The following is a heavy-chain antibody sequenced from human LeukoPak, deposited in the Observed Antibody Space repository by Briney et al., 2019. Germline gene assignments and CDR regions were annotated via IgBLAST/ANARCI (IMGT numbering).Heavy chain of an antibody. D-gene: IGHD3-22*01. V-gene: IGHV4-59*08. CDR3: ARHELDYYDSSGYPEGYYGMDV. J-gene: IGHJ6*02. CDR2: IYYSGST. Sequence: SETLSLTCTVSGGSISSYYWSWIRQPPGKGLEWIGYIYYSGSTNYNPSLKSRVTISVDTSKNQFSLKLSSVTAADTAVYYCARHELDYYDSSGYPEGYYGMDVWGQGTTVTVSS. CDR1: GGSISSYY.